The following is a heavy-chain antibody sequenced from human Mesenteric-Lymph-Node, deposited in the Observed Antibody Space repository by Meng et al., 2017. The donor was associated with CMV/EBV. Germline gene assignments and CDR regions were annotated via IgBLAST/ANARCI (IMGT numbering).Heavy chain of an antibody. Sequence: GSLRLSCTVSGGFISSYYWSWIRQPSGKGLEWIGYIYYSGSTNYNPSLKSRVTISVDTSKNQFSLKLSSVTAADTAVYYCARANFGVVRNYYYYYGMDVWGQGTTVTVSS. CDR3: ARANFGVVRNYYYYYGMDV. CDR2: IYYSGST. V-gene: IGHV4-59*01. D-gene: IGHD3-3*01. CDR1: GGFISSYY. J-gene: IGHJ6*02.